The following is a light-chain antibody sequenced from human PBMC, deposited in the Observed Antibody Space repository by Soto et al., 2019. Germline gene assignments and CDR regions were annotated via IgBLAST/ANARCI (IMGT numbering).Light chain of an antibody. V-gene: IGKV3-20*01. CDR2: GAS. Sequence: EMVLSQSPATLYLSTGERATLSCRASQSVSSSYLAWYQQKPGQAPRLLIYGASSRATGIPDRFSGSGSGTDFTLTISRLEPEDFAVYYCQQYGSSPRTFGQGTKVDIK. CDR3: QQYGSSPRT. CDR1: QSVSSSY. J-gene: IGKJ1*01.